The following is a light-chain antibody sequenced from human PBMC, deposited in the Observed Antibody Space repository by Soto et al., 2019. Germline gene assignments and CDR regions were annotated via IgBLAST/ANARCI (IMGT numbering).Light chain of an antibody. CDR3: QQRHMWPIT. J-gene: IGKJ5*01. V-gene: IGKV3-11*01. CDR2: HAY. Sequence: EVVLTQSPVTLSLSPGERATLSCRASQSFRGLLAWYQQKPGQAPRLLIYHAYNRATGIPPRFSGSGSGTDFTLTISSLEPEDAAVYYCQQRHMWPITFGHGTRLEIK. CDR1: QSFRGL.